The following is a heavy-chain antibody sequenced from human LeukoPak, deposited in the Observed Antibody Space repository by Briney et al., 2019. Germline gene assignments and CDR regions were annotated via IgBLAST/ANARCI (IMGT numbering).Heavy chain of an antibody. CDR3: AKDMYYDSSGPVFDY. CDR2: ISGSGGNT. D-gene: IGHD3-22*01. Sequence: GGSLRLSCAASGFTFSNYGMSWVRQAPGKGLEWVSTISGSGGNTYYADSAKGRFTISRDTSKNTLYLQMNSPRAEDTAVYYCAKDMYYDSSGPVFDYWGQGTLVTVSS. V-gene: IGHV3-23*01. J-gene: IGHJ4*02. CDR1: GFTFSNYG.